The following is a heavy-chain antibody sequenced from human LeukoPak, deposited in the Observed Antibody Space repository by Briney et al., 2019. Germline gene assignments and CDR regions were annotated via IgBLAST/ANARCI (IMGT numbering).Heavy chain of an antibody. J-gene: IGHJ6*03. Sequence: GGSLRLSCAASGFTFSSYEMNWVRQAPGKGVEWVSYISSSGSTIYYADSVKGRFTISRDNAKNSLYLQMNSLRVEDTAVYYCARTPGYYYYYMDVWGKGTTVTVSS. CDR2: ISSSGSTI. CDR3: ARTPGYYYYYMDV. V-gene: IGHV3-48*03. CDR1: GFTFSSYE.